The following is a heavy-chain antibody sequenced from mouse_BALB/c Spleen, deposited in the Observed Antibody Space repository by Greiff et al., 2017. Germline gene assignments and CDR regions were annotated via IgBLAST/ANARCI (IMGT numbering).Heavy chain of an antibody. D-gene: IGHD4-1*01. Sequence: LQQPGSELVRPGASVKLSCKASGYTFTSYWMHWVKQRPGQGLEWIGNIYPGSGSTNYDEKFKSKATLTVDTSSSTAYMQLSSLTSEDSAVYYCTRGDWDEGDYFDYWGQGTTLTVSS. CDR2: IYPGSGST. J-gene: IGHJ2*01. CDR1: GYTFTSYW. V-gene: IGHV1S22*01. CDR3: TRGDWDEGDYFDY.